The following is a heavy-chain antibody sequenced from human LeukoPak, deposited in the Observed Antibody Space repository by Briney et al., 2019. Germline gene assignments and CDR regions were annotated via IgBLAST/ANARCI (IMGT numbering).Heavy chain of an antibody. CDR1: GGTISSSSYY. Sequence: SETLSLTCTVSGGTISSSSYYWGWIRQPPGKGLEWIGSIYYSGSIYYNPSLKSRVTISVDTSKNQFSLKLSSVTAADTAVYYCARVPKQQLALFDYWGQGTLLTVSS. V-gene: IGHV4-39*07. CDR2: IYYSGSI. D-gene: IGHD6-13*01. J-gene: IGHJ4*02. CDR3: ARVPKQQLALFDY.